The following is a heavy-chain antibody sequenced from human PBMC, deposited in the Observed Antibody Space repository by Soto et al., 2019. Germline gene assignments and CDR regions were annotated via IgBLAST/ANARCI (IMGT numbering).Heavy chain of an antibody. V-gene: IGHV3-23*01. CDR1: GFTFSSYA. D-gene: IGHD6-19*01. Sequence: HPGGSLRLSCAASGFTFSSYAMSWVRQAPGKGLEWVSAISGSGGSTYYADSVKGRFTISRDNSKNTLYLQMNSLRAEDTAVYYCAKASSGWPVNCFDPWGQGTLVTVSS. CDR3: AKASSGWPVNCFDP. CDR2: ISGSGGST. J-gene: IGHJ5*02.